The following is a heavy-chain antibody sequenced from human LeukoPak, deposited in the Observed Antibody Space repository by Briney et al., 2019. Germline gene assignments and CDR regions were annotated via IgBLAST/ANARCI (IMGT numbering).Heavy chain of an antibody. CDR1: GYTFTGSY. Sequence: ASVKVSCKASGYTFTGSYMHWVRQAPGQGLEWMGWIHPDSGLTNYAQRFQGRVTITADKSTSTAYMELSSLRSEDTAVYFCAVDVSGRHDAFDIWGQGTLVTVSS. D-gene: IGHD3-10*01. CDR2: IHPDSGLT. V-gene: IGHV1-2*02. J-gene: IGHJ3*02. CDR3: AVDVSGRHDAFDI.